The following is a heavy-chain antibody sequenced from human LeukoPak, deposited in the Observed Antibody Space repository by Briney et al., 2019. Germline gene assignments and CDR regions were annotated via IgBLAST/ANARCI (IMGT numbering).Heavy chain of an antibody. Sequence: KPGGSLRLSCAASGFTFTDYYMSWIRQARGKGLEWVSHISIGGGSVDYADSVKGRFTISRDNTKKSVYLQMNSLRVEDTAVYYCARDNINYDYWGQGILVTVSS. CDR1: GFTFTDYY. J-gene: IGHJ4*02. CDR2: ISIGGGSV. D-gene: IGHD4-11*01. CDR3: ARDNINYDY. V-gene: IGHV3-11*04.